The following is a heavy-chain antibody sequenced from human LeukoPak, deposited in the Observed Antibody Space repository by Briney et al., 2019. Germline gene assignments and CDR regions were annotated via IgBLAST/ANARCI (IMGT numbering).Heavy chain of an antibody. CDR1: GFTFSSYA. CDR2: ISGGGGST. D-gene: IGHD4-17*01. Sequence: PGGSLRLSCAASGFTFSSYAMSWVRQAPGKGLEWVSAISGGGGSTYYADSVKGRFTISRDNSKNTLYLQMNSLRAEDTAVYYCAKTPGGTVTTFFDYWGQGTLVTASS. CDR3: AKTPGGTVTTFFDY. V-gene: IGHV3-23*01. J-gene: IGHJ4*02.